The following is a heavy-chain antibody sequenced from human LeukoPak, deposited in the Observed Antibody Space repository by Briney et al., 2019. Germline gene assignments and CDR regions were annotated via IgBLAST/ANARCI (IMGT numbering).Heavy chain of an antibody. Sequence: SGGSLRLSCAASGFTFSSHWMSWVRQAPGKGLEWVANIKQDGSEEYYVDSVKGRFTISRDNAKNSLYLQMNSLRAEDTAVYYCASKGCTGGNCKHYFDYWGQGTLVTVAS. D-gene: IGHD2-8*02. CDR3: ASKGCTGGNCKHYFDY. V-gene: IGHV3-7*03. CDR2: IKQDGSEE. J-gene: IGHJ4*02. CDR1: GFTFSSHW.